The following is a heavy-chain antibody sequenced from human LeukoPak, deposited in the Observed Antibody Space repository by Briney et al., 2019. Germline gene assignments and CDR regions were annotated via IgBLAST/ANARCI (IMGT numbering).Heavy chain of an antibody. D-gene: IGHD3-10*01. Sequence: GGSLRLSCAASGFTFSTYAMTSVRQARGKGVEWVCPISTSGGSTYYAAPVKGRSPISRDSSKNTLYLQMTSLRAEATALYYCAKDLYGSRKIGYFDYWGQGTLVTVYS. V-gene: IGHV3-23*01. CDR2: ISTSGGST. J-gene: IGHJ4*02. CDR3: AKDLYGSRKIGYFDY. CDR1: GFTFSTYA.